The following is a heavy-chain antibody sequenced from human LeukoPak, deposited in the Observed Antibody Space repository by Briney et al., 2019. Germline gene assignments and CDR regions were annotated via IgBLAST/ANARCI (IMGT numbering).Heavy chain of an antibody. J-gene: IGHJ2*01. Sequence: ASVKVSCKTSGYDFTSHGIFWVRQAPGQGLEWMGWVSPYNGDTKYGQRFQGRVTMTTYTPTTTAYMELRSLRIDDTAVYYCARVGLGIGWYADLWGRGTLVTVLS. CDR1: GYDFTSHG. V-gene: IGHV1-18*01. CDR2: VSPYNGDT. CDR3: ARVGLGIGWYADL. D-gene: IGHD7-27*01.